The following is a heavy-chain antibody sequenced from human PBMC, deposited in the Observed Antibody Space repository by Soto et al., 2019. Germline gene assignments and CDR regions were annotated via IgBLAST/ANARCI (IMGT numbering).Heavy chain of an antibody. CDR3: AKERLGVVQLETSLDY. Sequence: GSLRLSCSASVFTFSNYAIQWVRQAPGKGLEYVAAISSNGGSTKYADSVKGRFTISRDNSKSTVFLQMSSLRAEDTAVYYCAKERLGVVQLETSLDYWGQGTLVTVSS. CDR2: ISSNGGST. J-gene: IGHJ4*02. D-gene: IGHD3-3*01. V-gene: IGHV3-64D*06. CDR1: VFTFSNYA.